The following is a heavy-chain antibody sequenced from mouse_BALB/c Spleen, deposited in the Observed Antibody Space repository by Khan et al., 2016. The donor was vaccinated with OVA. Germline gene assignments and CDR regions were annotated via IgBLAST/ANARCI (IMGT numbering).Heavy chain of an antibody. V-gene: IGHV5-9-3*01. CDR3: ARSPYGNFAD. CDR1: GFTFSTYA. D-gene: IGHD2-1*01. CDR2: ISSDGDYT. J-gene: IGHJ3*01. Sequence: EVELVESGGGLVKPGGSLKLSCAASGFTFSTYAMSWVRQTPEKRLEWVATISSDGDYTYYPDNVTGRFTISRDNAKNTLYLQMSSLRSEDTAMYYCARSPYGNFADWGQGTLVTVSA.